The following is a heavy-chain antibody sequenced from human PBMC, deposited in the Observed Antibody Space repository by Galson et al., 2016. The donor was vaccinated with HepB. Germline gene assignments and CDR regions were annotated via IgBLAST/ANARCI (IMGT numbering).Heavy chain of an antibody. CDR3: ARDQVVEDSSYNWFDP. J-gene: IGHJ5*02. D-gene: IGHD2-15*01. CDR1: GGSISSGGHY. CDR2: IYYSGTA. V-gene: IGHV4-31*03. Sequence: TLSLTCTVSGGSISSGGHYWSWLRQHPGKGLEWIGYIYYSGTAFFTPSLKSRVSMSVDTSKNQFYLKLTSVTAADTAIYYCARDQVVEDSSYNWFDPWGQGTLVVVSS.